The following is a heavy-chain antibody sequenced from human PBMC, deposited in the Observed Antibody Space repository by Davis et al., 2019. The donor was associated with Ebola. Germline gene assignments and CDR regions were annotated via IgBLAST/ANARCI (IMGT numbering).Heavy chain of an antibody. V-gene: IGHV3-7*01. CDR2: INPDGSEK. J-gene: IGHJ4*02. D-gene: IGHD2-15*01. CDR1: GFTFRSYW. CDR3: ARGACSGGSCSRLNFDY. Sequence: PGGSLRLSCVASGFTFRSYWMTWVRQAPGKGLEWVANINPDGSEKHYVDSVKGRFTISRDNAKNSLYLQVNSLRAEDTAVYYCARGACSGGSCSRLNFDYWGQGTLVTVSS.